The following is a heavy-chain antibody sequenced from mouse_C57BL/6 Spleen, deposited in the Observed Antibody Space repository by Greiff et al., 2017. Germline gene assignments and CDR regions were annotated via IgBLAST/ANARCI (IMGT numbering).Heavy chain of an antibody. CDR1: GFTFSSYA. V-gene: IGHV5-4*01. D-gene: IGHD2-4*01. Sequence: EVMLVESGGGLVKPGGSLKLSCAASGFTFSSYAMSWVRQTPEKRLEWVATISDGGSYTYYPDNVKGRFTISRDNAKNNLYLQMSHLKSEDTAMYYCARDESYYDYDGDFAYWGQGTLVTVSA. CDR2: ISDGGSYT. J-gene: IGHJ3*01. CDR3: ARDESYYDYDGDFAY.